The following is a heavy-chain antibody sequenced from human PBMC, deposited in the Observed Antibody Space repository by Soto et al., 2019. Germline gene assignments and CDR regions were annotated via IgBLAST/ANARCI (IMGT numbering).Heavy chain of an antibody. CDR1: GFTFSSYA. D-gene: IGHD3-10*01. J-gene: IGHJ6*02. Sequence: PGGSLRPSCAASGFTFSSYAMSWVRQAPGKGLEWVSAISGSGGSTYYADSVKGRFTISRDNSKNTLYLQMNSLRAEDTAVYYCAKDPPFGYYYYYGMDVWGQGTTVTVS. CDR2: ISGSGGST. CDR3: AKDPPFGYYYYYGMDV. V-gene: IGHV3-23*01.